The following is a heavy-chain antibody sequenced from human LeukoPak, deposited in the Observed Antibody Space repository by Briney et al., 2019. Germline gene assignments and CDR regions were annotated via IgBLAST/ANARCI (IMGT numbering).Heavy chain of an antibody. D-gene: IGHD3-10*01. CDR1: GFTFTSYG. CDR2: ISGSSSYI. Sequence: GGSLRLSCAASGFTFTSYGMNWVRQAPGKGLEWVSSISGSSSYIYYADSVKGRFTISRDNAKNSLYLQMNSLRADDTAVYYCARVPGDYWGQGTLVTVSS. CDR3: ARVPGDY. V-gene: IGHV3-21*01. J-gene: IGHJ4*02.